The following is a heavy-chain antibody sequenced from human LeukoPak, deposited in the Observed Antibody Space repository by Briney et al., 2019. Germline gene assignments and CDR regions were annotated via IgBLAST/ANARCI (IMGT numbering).Heavy chain of an antibody. D-gene: IGHD1-1*01. CDR3: ARDRTGFIDY. J-gene: IGHJ4*02. Sequence: ASVKVSCKASGYSTSYSISWVRQAPGQGLEWMGWISAYNGNTNYAQKLQGRVTMTTDTSTSIVYMELRSLRSDDTAVYYCARDRTGFIDYWGQGTLVTVSS. CDR1: GYSTSYS. V-gene: IGHV1-18*01. CDR2: ISAYNGNT.